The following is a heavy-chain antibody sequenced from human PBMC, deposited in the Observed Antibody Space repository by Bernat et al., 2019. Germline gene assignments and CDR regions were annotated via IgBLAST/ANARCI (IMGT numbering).Heavy chain of an antibody. D-gene: IGHD1-14*01. CDR2: ISYDGSNK. CDR1: GFTFDDYA. CDR3: TGNTDLNLFDY. V-gene: IGHV3-30*03. J-gene: IGHJ4*02. Sequence: VQLVESGGGLVQPGRSLRLSCAASGFTFDDYAMHWVRQAPGKGLEWVAVISYDGSNKYYADSVKGRFTISRDNSKNTLYLQMNSLRAEDTAVYYCTGNTDLNLFDYWGQGTLVTVSS.